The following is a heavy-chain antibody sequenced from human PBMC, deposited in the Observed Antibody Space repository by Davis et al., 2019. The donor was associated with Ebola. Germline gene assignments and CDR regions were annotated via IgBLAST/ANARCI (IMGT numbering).Heavy chain of an antibody. D-gene: IGHD3-10*01. J-gene: IGHJ4*02. Sequence: GESPKTSCKGSGYSFTSYWNGWVRQMPGKGPEWMGIIYPGDSDTRYSPSFQGQVTISDEKSISTAYLQWSSLQASDTAMYYCARQLMRPHEFADYWGQGTLVTVSS. CDR1: GYSFTSYW. CDR3: ARQLMRPHEFADY. CDR2: IYPGDSDT. V-gene: IGHV5-51*01.